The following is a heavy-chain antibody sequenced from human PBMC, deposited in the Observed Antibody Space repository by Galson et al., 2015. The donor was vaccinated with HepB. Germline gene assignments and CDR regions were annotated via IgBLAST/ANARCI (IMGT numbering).Heavy chain of an antibody. CDR3: ARDLDYYDSSGYFGY. CDR1: GGTFSSYA. CDR2: IVPIFGTA. Sequence: SVKVSCKASGGTFSSYAISWVRQAPGQGLEWMGGIVPIFGTANYAQKFQGRVTITADESTSTAYMELSSLRSEDTAVYYCARDLDYYDSSGYFGYWGQGTLVTVSS. J-gene: IGHJ4*02. V-gene: IGHV1-69*13. D-gene: IGHD3-22*01.